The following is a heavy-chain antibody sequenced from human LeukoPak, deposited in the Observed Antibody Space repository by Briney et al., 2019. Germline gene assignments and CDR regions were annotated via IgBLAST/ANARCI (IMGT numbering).Heavy chain of an antibody. CDR2: INHSGST. J-gene: IGHJ4*02. CDR1: GGSFSGYY. Sequence: PSETLSLTCAVYGGSFSGYYWSWIRQPPGKGLEWIGEINHSGSTNYNPSLKSRVTISVDTSKNQFSLKLSSVTAADTAVYYCARGRYHYGSGSFDYWGQGTLVTVSS. CDR3: ARGRYHYGSGSFDY. V-gene: IGHV4-34*01. D-gene: IGHD3-10*01.